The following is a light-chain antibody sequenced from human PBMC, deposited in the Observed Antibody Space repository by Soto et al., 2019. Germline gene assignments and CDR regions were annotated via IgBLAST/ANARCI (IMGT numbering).Light chain of an antibody. J-gene: IGKJ2*01. CDR3: QNYNSAPYA. V-gene: IGKV1-27*01. CDR2: EAS. Sequence: DIQMTQSPSSLSASVGDRVTITCRASQGIYNFVAWYQQKPGKVPALLIYEASTLQSGVPSRFSGRGSRTDFTLTISSLQPEDVATYFCQNYNSAPYAFGQGTKLEIK. CDR1: QGIYNF.